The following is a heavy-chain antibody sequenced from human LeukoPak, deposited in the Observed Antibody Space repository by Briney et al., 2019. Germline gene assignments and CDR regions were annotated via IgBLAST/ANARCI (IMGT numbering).Heavy chain of an antibody. CDR2: IYRDGRS. Sequence: GGSLRLSCAASGFSVTRHYMHWVRQAPGKGLEWVSFIYRDGRSYPADSVEGRFSISRDDSKNTVFLQMNNLRVEDTAVYYCAGEPALMRLTDYYYYFDVWGKGTSVTVSS. CDR1: GFSVTRHY. J-gene: IGHJ6*03. CDR3: AGEPALMRLTDYYYYFDV. D-gene: IGHD2-8*01. V-gene: IGHV3-53*01.